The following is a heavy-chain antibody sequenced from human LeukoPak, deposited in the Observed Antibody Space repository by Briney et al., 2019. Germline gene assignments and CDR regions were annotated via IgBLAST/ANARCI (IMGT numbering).Heavy chain of an antibody. CDR1: GFTVSSNY. D-gene: IGHD6-19*01. J-gene: IGHJ4*02. CDR3: AKIASDNSGWYHFDY. V-gene: IGHV3-53*01. CDR2: IYNGGNT. Sequence: PGGSLRLSCAPSGFTVSSNYMGRVRQAPGKGLEWVSVIYNGGNTYYADSVKGRFTISRDNSKNTLYLQMNSLRADDTAVYYCAKIASDNSGWYHFDYWGQGTPVTVSS.